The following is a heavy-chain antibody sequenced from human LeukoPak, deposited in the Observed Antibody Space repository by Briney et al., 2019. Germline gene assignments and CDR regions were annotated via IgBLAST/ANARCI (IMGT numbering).Heavy chain of an antibody. CDR3: AREFYNWKPLSGDDAFDI. J-gene: IGHJ3*02. CDR1: GGTFSSYA. V-gene: IGHV1-69*05. CDR2: IIPIFGTA. Sequence: SVKVSCKASGGTFSSYAISWVRQAPGQGLEWMGRIIPIFGTANYAQKFQGRVTITTDEPTSTAYMELSSLRSEDTAVYYCAREFYNWKPLSGDDAFDIWGQGTMVTVSS. D-gene: IGHD1-20*01.